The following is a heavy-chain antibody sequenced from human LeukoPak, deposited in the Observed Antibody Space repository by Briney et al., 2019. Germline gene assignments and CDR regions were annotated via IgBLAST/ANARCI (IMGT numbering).Heavy chain of an antibody. CDR2: INHSGST. CDR3: ARLGGSYYYDTSGYYYVDY. CDR1: GGSFSGYY. J-gene: IGHJ4*02. Sequence: SETLSLTCAVYGGSFSGYYWSWIRQPPGKGLEWIGEINHSGSTNYNPSLKSRVTISVDTSKNQFSLKLSSVTAADTAVYYCARLGGSYYYDTSGYYYVDYWGQGTLVTVSS. V-gene: IGHV4-34*01. D-gene: IGHD3-22*01.